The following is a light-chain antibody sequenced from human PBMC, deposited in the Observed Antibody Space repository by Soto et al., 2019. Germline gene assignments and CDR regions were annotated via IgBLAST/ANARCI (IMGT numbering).Light chain of an antibody. CDR1: GDDSGGYDF. CDR3: ASLTSISTYV. Sequence: SASTQLDSALGSPVRSRTISCGGNGDDSGGYDFASGDQQHPGNAPNRIVYDVPQRPSGVSQRFCGSKSGFTASLTISGLQPEDESHYYCASLTSISTYVFGTGTKVTVL. CDR2: DVP. J-gene: IGLJ1*01. V-gene: IGLV2-14*03.